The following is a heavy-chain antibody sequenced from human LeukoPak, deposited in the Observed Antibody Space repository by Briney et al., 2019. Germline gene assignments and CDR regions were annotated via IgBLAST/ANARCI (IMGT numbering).Heavy chain of an antibody. CDR3: ARDQAYCSSTSCRYYFDY. CDR1: GYTFTGYY. V-gene: IGHV1-2*02. CDR2: INPNSGGT. J-gene: IGHJ4*02. D-gene: IGHD2-2*01. Sequence: ASVKVSCKASGYTFTGYYMHWVRQAPGQGLEWMGWINPNSGGTNYAQKFQGRVTMTRDTSISTAYMELSRLRPDDTAVYYCARDQAYCSSTSCRYYFDYWGQGTLVTVSS.